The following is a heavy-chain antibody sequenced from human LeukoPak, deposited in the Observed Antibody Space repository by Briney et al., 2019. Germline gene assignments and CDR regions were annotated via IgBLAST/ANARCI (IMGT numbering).Heavy chain of an antibody. CDR1: GGSISSGGYY. CDR3: ARLGTGYDSSGYSIGWFDP. J-gene: IGHJ5*02. D-gene: IGHD3-22*01. Sequence: SQTLSLTCTLSGGSISSGGYYWSWIRQHPGKGLEWIGYIYYSGSTYYNPSLKSRVTISVDTSKNQFSLRLSSVTAADTAVYYCARLGTGYDSSGYSIGWFDPWGQGTLVTVSS. CDR2: IYYSGST. V-gene: IGHV4-31*03.